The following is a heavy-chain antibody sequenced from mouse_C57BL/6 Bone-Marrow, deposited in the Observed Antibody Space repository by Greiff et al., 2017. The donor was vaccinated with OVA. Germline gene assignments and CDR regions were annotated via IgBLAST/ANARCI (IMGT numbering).Heavy chain of an antibody. CDR1: GYSFTGYY. CDR2: INPSTGGT. CDR3: ARVGPAWFAY. V-gene: IGHV1-42*01. Sequence: EVQVVESGPELVKPGASVKISCKASGYSFTGYYMNWVKQSPEKSLEWIGEINPSTGGTTYNQKFKAKATLTVDKSSSTAYMQLKSLTSEDSAVYYCARVGPAWFAYWGQGTLVTVSA. J-gene: IGHJ3*01.